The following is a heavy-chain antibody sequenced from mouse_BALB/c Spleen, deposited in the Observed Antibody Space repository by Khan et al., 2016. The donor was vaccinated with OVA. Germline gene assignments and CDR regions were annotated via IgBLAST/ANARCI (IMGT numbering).Heavy chain of an antibody. Sequence: QVQLKESGPGLVAPSQSLSITCSISGFSLTSYGVNWVRQPPGKGLEWLGVIWGDGSTNYHSTLNSRLIITKANSTRQVFLTLNSLQTEDTATSYCAKFTPDYDSMDYWGQGTSVTVSS. D-gene: IGHD1-1*01. CDR3: AKFTPDYDSMDY. V-gene: IGHV2-3*01. J-gene: IGHJ4*01. CDR2: IWGDGST. CDR1: GFSLTSYG.